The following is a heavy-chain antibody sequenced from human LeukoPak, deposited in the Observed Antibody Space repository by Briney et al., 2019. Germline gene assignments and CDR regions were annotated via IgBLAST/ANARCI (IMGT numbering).Heavy chain of an antibody. D-gene: IGHD3-22*01. CDR3: ARDPLYYDSSGYLDY. V-gene: IGHV3-21*01. J-gene: IGHJ4*02. CDR2: ISSSSSYI. CDR1: GFTFSTFA. Sequence: PGGSLRLSCAASGFTFSTFAMIWVRQPPGKGLEWVSSISSSSSYIYYADSVKGRFTISRDNAKNSLYLQMNSLRAEDTAVYYCARDPLYYDSSGYLDYWGQGTLVTVSS.